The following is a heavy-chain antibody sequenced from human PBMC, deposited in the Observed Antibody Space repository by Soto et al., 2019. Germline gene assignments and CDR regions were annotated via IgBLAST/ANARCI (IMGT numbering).Heavy chain of an antibody. CDR1: GGTFSSYT. D-gene: IGHD3-9*01. V-gene: IGHV1-69*04. J-gene: IGHJ5*02. CDR2: IIPILGIA. Sequence: GASVKVSCKASGGTFSSYTISWVRQAPGQGLEWMGRIIPILGIANYAQKFQGRVTITADKSTSTAYMELSSLRSEDTAVYYCARDELNYDILTGYYYNWFDPWGQGTLVTVSS. CDR3: ARDELNYDILTGYYYNWFDP.